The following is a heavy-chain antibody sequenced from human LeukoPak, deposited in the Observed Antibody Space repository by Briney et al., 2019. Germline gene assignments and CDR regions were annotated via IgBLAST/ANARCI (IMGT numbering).Heavy chain of an antibody. D-gene: IGHD4-17*01. V-gene: IGHV3-30*18. Sequence: PGRSLRLSCAASGFTFSSYGMHWVRQAPGKGPESVAVISYDGSNKYYADSVKGRFTISRDNSKNTLYLQMNSLRAEDTAVYYCAKAFYGDYDAFDIWGQGTMVTVSS. CDR3: AKAFYGDYDAFDI. CDR1: GFTFSSYG. CDR2: ISYDGSNK. J-gene: IGHJ3*02.